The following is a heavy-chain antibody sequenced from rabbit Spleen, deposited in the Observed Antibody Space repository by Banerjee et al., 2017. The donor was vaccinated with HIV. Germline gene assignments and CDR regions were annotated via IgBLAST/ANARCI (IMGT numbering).Heavy chain of an antibody. Sequence: QSLEESGGDLVKPGASLTLTCTASRFDFSSSDYMCWVRQAPGKGLEWIACIYAGSSSGFTYSATWAKGRFTCSKTSSTTVTLQMTSLTVADTATYFCARDSGSSFSSYGMDLWGPGTLVTVS. CDR2: IYAGSSSGFT. CDR3: ARDSGSSFSSYGMDL. D-gene: IGHD8-1*01. CDR1: RFDFSSSDY. J-gene: IGHJ6*01. V-gene: IGHV1S40*01.